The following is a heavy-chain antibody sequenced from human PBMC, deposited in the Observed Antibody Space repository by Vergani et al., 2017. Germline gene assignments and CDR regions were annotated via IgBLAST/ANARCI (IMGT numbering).Heavy chain of an antibody. CDR3: ARGSGVVVVPAAGEDYYYGMDV. J-gene: IGHJ6*02. Sequence: QVQLQESGPGLLKPSETLSLTCAVYGGSFSGYYWSWIRQPPGKGLEWIGEINHSGSTNYNPSLKSRVTISVDASKNQFSLKLSSVTAADTAVYYCARGSGVVVVPAAGEDYYYGMDVWGQGTTVTVSS. V-gene: IGHV4-34*01. CDR2: INHSGST. D-gene: IGHD2-2*01. CDR1: GGSFSGYY.